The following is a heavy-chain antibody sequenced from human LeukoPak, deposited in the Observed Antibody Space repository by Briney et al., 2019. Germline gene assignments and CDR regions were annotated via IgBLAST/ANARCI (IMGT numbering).Heavy chain of an antibody. CDR1: GYTLTELS. J-gene: IGHJ4*02. CDR3: ATRIRYFDWLFSFDY. CDR2: FDPEDGET. V-gene: IGHV1-24*01. D-gene: IGHD3-9*01. Sequence: APVKVSCKVSGYTLTELSMHWVRQAPGKGLEWMGGFDPEDGETIYAQKFQGRVTMTEDTSTDTAYMELSSLRSEDTAVYYCATRIRYFDWLFSFDYWGQGTLVTVSS.